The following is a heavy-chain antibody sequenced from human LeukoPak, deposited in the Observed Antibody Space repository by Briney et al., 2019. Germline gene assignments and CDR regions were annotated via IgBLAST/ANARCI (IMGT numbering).Heavy chain of an antibody. Sequence: GGSLRLSCAASGFTFSDYCMSWIRQAPGKGLEWVSYISSSGSTIYYADSVKGRFTISRDNTKNSLYLQMNSLRAEDTAVYYCARDVGIAARQDWFDPWGQGTLVTVSS. J-gene: IGHJ5*02. CDR1: GFTFSDYC. V-gene: IGHV3-11*01. CDR3: ARDVGIAARQDWFDP. CDR2: ISSSGSTI. D-gene: IGHD6-6*01.